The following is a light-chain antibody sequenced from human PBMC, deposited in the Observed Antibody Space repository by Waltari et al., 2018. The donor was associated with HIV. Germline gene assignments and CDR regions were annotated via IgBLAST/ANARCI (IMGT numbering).Light chain of an antibody. CDR1: QSVRSG. Sequence: EIVMTQSPATLSVSPGERATLSCRASQSVRSGLAWYQQKPGQPPRLLIYAASTRATGIPARFSGSGSGTEFTLTISSLQSEDFAVYYCQRYSDWPPFTFGGGTKVEIK. CDR3: QRYSDWPPFT. J-gene: IGKJ4*01. CDR2: AAS. V-gene: IGKV3-15*01.